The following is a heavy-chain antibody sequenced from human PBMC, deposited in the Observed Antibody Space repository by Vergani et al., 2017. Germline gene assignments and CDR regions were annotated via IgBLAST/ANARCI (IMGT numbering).Heavy chain of an antibody. CDR3: ARDWGLGRVAARGY. J-gene: IGHJ4*02. CDR1: GYTFTGYY. Sequence: QVQLVQSGAEVKKPGASVKVSCKASGYTFTGYYMHWVRQAPGPGLEWMGWINPNRGGTNYAQKFQGRVTMTRDTSISTAYMELSRLRSDDTAVYYCARDWGLGRVAARGYWGQGTLVTVSS. V-gene: IGHV1-2*02. D-gene: IGHD2-15*01. CDR2: INPNRGGT.